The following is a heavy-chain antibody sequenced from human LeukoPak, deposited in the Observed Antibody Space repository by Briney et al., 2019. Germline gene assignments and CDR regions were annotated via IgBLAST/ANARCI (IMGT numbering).Heavy chain of an antibody. D-gene: IGHD6-19*01. J-gene: IGHJ5*02. CDR1: GGSLSSSSYY. V-gene: IGHV4-39*07. CDR2: IYYSGST. Sequence: PSETLSLTCTVSGGSLSSSSYYWGWIRQPPGKGLEWIGSIYYSGSTYYNPSLKSRVTISVDTSKNQFSLKLSSVTAADTAVYYCARDNSSGWYAWFDPWGQGTLVTVSS. CDR3: ARDNSSGWYAWFDP.